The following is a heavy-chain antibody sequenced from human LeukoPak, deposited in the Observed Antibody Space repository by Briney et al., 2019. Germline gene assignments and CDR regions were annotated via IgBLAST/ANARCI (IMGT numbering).Heavy chain of an antibody. V-gene: IGHV3-23*01. CDR2: IFGSGGST. CDR1: GFTVSSNY. J-gene: IGHJ4*02. D-gene: IGHD6-19*01. CDR3: AKTTTGYSSGRFPGWPVDY. Sequence: QAGGSLRLSCAASGFTVSSNYMSWVRQAPGKGLEWVSGIFGSGGSTHYADSVKGRFTISRDNSKNTVYLQMNSLRAEDTAVYYCAKTTTGYSSGRFPGWPVDYWGQGTLVTVSS.